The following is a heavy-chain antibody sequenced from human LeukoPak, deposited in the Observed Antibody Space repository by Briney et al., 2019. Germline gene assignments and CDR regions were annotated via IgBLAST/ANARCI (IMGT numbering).Heavy chain of an antibody. Sequence: ASVKVSCKASGYTFTSYDINWVRQATGQELEWMGWMNPNSGTTGYAQKFQGRVTMTRNTSISTAYMELSSLRSEDTAVYYCARVPPPMYSSSWYGMRFWDYYYGMDVWGQGTTVTVSS. J-gene: IGHJ6*02. D-gene: IGHD6-13*01. V-gene: IGHV1-8*01. CDR2: MNPNSGTT. CDR3: ARVPPPMYSSSWYGMRFWDYYYGMDV. CDR1: GYTFTSYD.